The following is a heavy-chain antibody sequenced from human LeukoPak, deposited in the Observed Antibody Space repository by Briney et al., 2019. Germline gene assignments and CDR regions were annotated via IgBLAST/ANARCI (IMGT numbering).Heavy chain of an antibody. CDR3: AKDLVGPTTAAGTHDMDV. CDR2: ISGSGGST. CDR1: GFTFSSYA. D-gene: IGHD6-13*01. V-gene: IGHV3-23*01. Sequence: GGSLRLSCAASGFTFSSYAMSWVRQAPGKGLEWVSAISGSGGSTYYADSVKGRFTISRDNSKNTLYLQMNSLRAEDTAVYYCAKDLVGPTTAAGTHDMDVWGKGTTVTVSS. J-gene: IGHJ6*03.